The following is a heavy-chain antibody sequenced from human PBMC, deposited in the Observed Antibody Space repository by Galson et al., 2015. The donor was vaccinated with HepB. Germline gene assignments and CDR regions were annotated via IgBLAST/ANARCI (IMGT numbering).Heavy chain of an antibody. CDR2: IWYDGSNK. CDR3: ARDRTTVTWYFDL. D-gene: IGHD4-17*01. Sequence: SLRLSCAASGFTFSSYGMHWVRQAPGKGLEWVAVIWYDGSNKYYADSVKGRFTISRDNSKNTLYLQMNSLRAEDTAVYYCARDRTTVTWYFDLWGRGTLVTVSS. V-gene: IGHV3-33*01. CDR1: GFTFSSYG. J-gene: IGHJ2*01.